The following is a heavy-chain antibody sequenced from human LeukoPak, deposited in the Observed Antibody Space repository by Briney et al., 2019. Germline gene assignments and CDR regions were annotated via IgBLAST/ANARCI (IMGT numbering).Heavy chain of an antibody. CDR3: ASSYDSSGRDAFDI. V-gene: IGHV1-8*01. CDR2: MNPNSGNT. J-gene: IGHJ3*02. CDR1: GYTFTSYD. D-gene: IGHD3-22*01. Sequence: ASVKVSCKASGYTFTSYDINWVRQTTGQGLEWMGWMNPNSGNTGYAQKFQGRVTMTRNTSISTAYMELSSLRSEDTAVYYCASSYDSSGRDAFDIWGQGTMVTVSS.